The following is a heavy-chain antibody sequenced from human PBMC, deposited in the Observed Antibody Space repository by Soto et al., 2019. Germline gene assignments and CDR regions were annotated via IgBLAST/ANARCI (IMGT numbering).Heavy chain of an antibody. CDR2: IYYPGGT. CDR1: GGSVNSDNFY. CDR3: AREFSNSPEAFDS. D-gene: IGHD6-6*01. Sequence: QVHLQESGPGQGKPSETLSLICTVSGGSVNSDNFYWSWIRQPPGRGLEWIGYIYYPGGTNYNPSLKSRVTLSIDTSRSQCSLKLSSVTAADTAVYYCAREFSNSPEAFDSWGQGSLVTVSS. V-gene: IGHV4-61*01. J-gene: IGHJ4*02.